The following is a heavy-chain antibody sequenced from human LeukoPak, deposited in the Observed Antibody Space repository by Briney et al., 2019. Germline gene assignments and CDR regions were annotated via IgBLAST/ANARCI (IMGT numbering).Heavy chain of an antibody. Sequence: SETLPLTCTVSGGSISSYYWSWIRQPPGKGLEWIGYIYYSGSTNYNPSLKSRVTISVDTSKNQFSLKLSSVTAADTAVYYCARDTYYYDSSGYYYYMDVWGKGTTVTVSS. D-gene: IGHD3-22*01. CDR2: IYYSGST. CDR3: ARDTYYYDSSGYYYYMDV. CDR1: GGSISSYY. V-gene: IGHV4-59*01. J-gene: IGHJ6*03.